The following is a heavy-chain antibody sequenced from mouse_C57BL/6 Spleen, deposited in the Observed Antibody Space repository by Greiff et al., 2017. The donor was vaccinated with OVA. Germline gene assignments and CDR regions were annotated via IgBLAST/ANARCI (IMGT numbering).Heavy chain of an antibody. D-gene: IGHD1-1*01. J-gene: IGHJ4*01. CDR1: GYTFTTYP. CDR2: FHPYNDDT. V-gene: IGHV1-47*01. CDR3: ARGALYGSSSLYYAMDY. Sequence: QVQLQQSGAELVKPGASVKMSCKASGYTFTTYPIEWMKQNHGKSLEWIGNFHPYNDDTKYNEKFKGKATLTVEKSSSTAYLELSRITSDDSAVYYCARGALYGSSSLYYAMDYWGQGTPVTVSA.